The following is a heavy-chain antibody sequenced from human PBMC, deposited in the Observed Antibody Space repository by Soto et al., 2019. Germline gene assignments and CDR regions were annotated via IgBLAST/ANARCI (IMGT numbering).Heavy chain of an antibody. CDR1: GFTFSSYS. CDR3: ARDNCSSTSCYYYGMDV. D-gene: IGHD2-2*01. CDR2: ISSSSSYI. J-gene: IGHJ6*02. V-gene: IGHV3-21*01. Sequence: PGGSLRLSCAASGFTFSSYSMNWVRQAPGKGLEWVSSISSSSSYIYYADSVKGRFTISRDNAKNSLYLQMNSLRAEDTAVYYCARDNCSSTSCYYYGMDVWGQGTTVTVSS.